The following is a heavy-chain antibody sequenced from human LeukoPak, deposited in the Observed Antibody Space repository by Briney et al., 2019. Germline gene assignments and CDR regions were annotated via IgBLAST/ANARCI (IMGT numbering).Heavy chain of an antibody. Sequence: SETLSLTCSVSGGSITSGGYHWSWIRQSPGKGLEWIGYIDHSGSTYYNPSLKSRVTISVDRPKNQFSLNVTSVTAADTAVFYCARAGTVYSSSGGMIDYWGQGTLVTVSS. V-gene: IGHV4-30-2*06. CDR1: GGSITSGGYH. J-gene: IGHJ4*02. CDR2: IDHSGST. CDR3: ARAGTVYSSSGGMIDY. D-gene: IGHD2-15*01.